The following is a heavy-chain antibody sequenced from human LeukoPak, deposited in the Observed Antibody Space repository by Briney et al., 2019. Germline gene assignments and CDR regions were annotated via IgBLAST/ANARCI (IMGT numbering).Heavy chain of an antibody. CDR2: ISAYNGST. V-gene: IGHV1-18*01. D-gene: IGHD1-26*01. J-gene: IGHJ4*02. CDR3: AKTYSGSYPGHFDY. Sequence: ASVKVSCKASGYTFTNYGVSWVRQAPGQGLEWMGWISAYNGSTNYAQKLQGRVTMTTDTSTSTAYMELRSLRSDDTAVYYCAKTYSGSYPGHFDYWGQGTLVTVSS. CDR1: GYTFTNYG.